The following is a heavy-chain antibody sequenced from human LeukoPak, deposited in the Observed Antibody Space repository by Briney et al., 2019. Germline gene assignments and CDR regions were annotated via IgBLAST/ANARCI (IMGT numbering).Heavy chain of an antibody. CDR1: GYSFTSYW. V-gene: IGHV5-51*01. D-gene: IGHD6-13*01. Sequence: GESLKISCKGSGYSFTSYWIGWVRQMPGEGLEWMGVIYPGDSDARYSPSFQGQVTISADKSISTTNLQWSSLKASDTAMYYCARQTSSSNAFDLWGQGTMVTVSS. J-gene: IGHJ3*01. CDR2: IYPGDSDA. CDR3: ARQTSSSNAFDL.